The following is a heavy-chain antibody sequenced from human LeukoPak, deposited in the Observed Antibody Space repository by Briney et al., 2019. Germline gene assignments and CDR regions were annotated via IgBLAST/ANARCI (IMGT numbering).Heavy chain of an antibody. V-gene: IGHV4-34*01. CDR1: GGSFSGYY. CDR2: INHSGST. J-gene: IGHJ4*02. D-gene: IGHD3-10*01. CDR3: ARVPRGLLWFRELRGDFDY. Sequence: PSETLSLTCAVYGGSFSGYYWSWIRQPPGKGLEWIGEINHSGSTSYNPSLKSRVTISVDTSKNQFSLKLSSVTAADTAVYYCARVPRGLLWFRELRGDFDYWGQGTLVTVSS.